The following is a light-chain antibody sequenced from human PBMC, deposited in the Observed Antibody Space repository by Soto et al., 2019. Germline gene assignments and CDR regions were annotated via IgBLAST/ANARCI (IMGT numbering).Light chain of an antibody. CDR3: QTWGSGIVV. CDR1: SGHSNYA. J-gene: IGLJ2*01. V-gene: IGLV4-69*01. Sequence: QLVLTQSPSASASLGASVKLTCTLSSGHSNYAIAWHQQQSEKGPRYLMKLNSDGSHSKGDGIPDRFSGPSSGAERYLTISSLQSEDEADYYCQTWGSGIVVFGGGTKRPS. CDR2: LNSDGSH.